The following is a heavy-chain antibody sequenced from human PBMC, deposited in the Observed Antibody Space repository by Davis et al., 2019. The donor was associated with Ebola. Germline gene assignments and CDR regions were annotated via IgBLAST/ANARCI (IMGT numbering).Heavy chain of an antibody. Sequence: SVKVSCKASGGTFSSYAISWVRQAPGQGLEWMGRIIPILGIANYAQKFQGRVTMTRNTSISTAYMELSSLRSEDTAVYYCARAPGKAYCGGDCYLRYWGQGTLVTVSS. CDR1: GGTFSSYA. V-gene: IGHV1-69*04. D-gene: IGHD2-21*02. J-gene: IGHJ4*02. CDR2: IIPILGIA. CDR3: ARAPGKAYCGGDCYLRY.